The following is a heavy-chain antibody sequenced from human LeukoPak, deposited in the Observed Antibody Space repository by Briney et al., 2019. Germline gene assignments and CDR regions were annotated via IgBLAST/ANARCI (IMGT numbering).Heavy chain of an antibody. V-gene: IGHV3-15*01. J-gene: IGHJ4*02. CDR1: GFCFSNAW. D-gene: IGHD2-2*02. CDR2: IKSKTDGGTT. CDR3: TAGPCSTASCYIR. Sequence: GGSLRLSCAASGFCFSNAWTSWVRHAPGKGREWVGRIKSKTDGGTTDYAAPVKGRFTISRDDSKNTLFLQVNSLKNEDTAVYYCTAGPCSTASCYIRWGQGTLVT.